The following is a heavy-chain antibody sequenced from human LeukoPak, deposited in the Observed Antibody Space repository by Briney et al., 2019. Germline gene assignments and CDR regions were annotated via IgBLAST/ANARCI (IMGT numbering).Heavy chain of an antibody. D-gene: IGHD6-13*01. CDR2: IYYSGST. V-gene: IGHV4-59*08. J-gene: IGHJ3*02. Sequence: SETLSLTCTVSGESISGFYWNWIRQPPGKGLEWIGYIYYSGSTNYNPSLKSRVTISIDTSKNQYPLKLSSVTAADTAVYYCARRLTGPPNNYSSSWYGPIYAFDIWGQGTMVTVSS. CDR3: ARRLTGPPNNYSSSWYGPIYAFDI. CDR1: GESISGFY.